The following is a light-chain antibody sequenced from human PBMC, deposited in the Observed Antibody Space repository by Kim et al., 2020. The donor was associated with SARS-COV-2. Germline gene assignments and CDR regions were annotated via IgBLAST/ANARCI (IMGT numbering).Light chain of an antibody. J-gene: IGLJ1*01. CDR3: RSYTSSSASEV. CDR1: SSDVGGYNY. Sequence: QSALTQPASVSGSPGQSITISCTGTSSDVGGYNYVYWYQQHPGTAPKLMIYDVSKRPSGVSNRFSGSKSGNTASLTISGLQAEDEADYYCRSYTSSSASEVFGAGTKVTVL. V-gene: IGLV2-14*01. CDR2: DVS.